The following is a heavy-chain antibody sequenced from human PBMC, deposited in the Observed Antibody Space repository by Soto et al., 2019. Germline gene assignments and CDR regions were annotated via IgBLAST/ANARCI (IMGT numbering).Heavy chain of an antibody. V-gene: IGHV3-11*06. CDR3: ARSGCSGGSCYLYFDY. Sequence: QVQLVESGGGLVKPGGSLRLSCAASGFTFSDYYMSWIRQAPGKGLEWVSYISSSSSYTNYADSVKGRFTISRDNAKNSLYLQMNSLRAEDTAVYYCARSGCSGGSCYLYFDYWGQGTLVTVSS. CDR2: ISSSSSYT. D-gene: IGHD2-15*01. CDR1: GFTFSDYY. J-gene: IGHJ4*02.